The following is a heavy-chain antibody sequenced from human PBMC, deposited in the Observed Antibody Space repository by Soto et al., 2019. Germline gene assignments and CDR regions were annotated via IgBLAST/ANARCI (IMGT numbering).Heavy chain of an antibody. D-gene: IGHD6-19*01. J-gene: IGHJ4*02. CDR1: GGTFSSYA. CDR3: ARGMDIQMAVAGYYFDY. Sequence: SVKVSCKASGGTFSSYAISWVRQAPGQGLEWMGGIIPIFGTANYAQKFQGRVTITADKSTSTAYMELSSLRSEDTAVYYCARGMDIQMAVAGYYFDYWGQGTLVTVSS. V-gene: IGHV1-69*06. CDR2: IIPIFGTA.